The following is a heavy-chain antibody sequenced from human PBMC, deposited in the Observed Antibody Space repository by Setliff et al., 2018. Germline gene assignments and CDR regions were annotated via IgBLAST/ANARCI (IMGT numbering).Heavy chain of an antibody. J-gene: IGHJ4*02. V-gene: IGHV4-4*07. CDR2: IYTSGDT. Sequence: LSLTCTVSGGSIGSHNWIWIRQPAGKGLEWIGRIYTSGDTNYNPSLKSRVTMSVDTSKNQISLKLSSVTAADTAVYYCARDRVVVVAARRGYYFDYWGQGTLVTVSS. D-gene: IGHD2-15*01. CDR1: GGSIGSHN. CDR3: ARDRVVVVAARRGYYFDY.